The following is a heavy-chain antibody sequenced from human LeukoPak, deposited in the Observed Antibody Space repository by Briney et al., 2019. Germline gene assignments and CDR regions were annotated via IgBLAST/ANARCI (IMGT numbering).Heavy chain of an antibody. J-gene: IGHJ4*02. D-gene: IGHD5-24*01. Sequence: SETLSLTCTVSGGSISSSSYYWGWIRQPPGKGLEWIGSIYYSGSTYYNPSLKSRVTISVDTSKNQFSLKLSSVTAADTAVYYWARDHPDLPQYYYFDYWGKGTRVTVSS. CDR3: ARDHPDLPQYYYFDY. CDR2: IYYSGST. V-gene: IGHV4-39*07. CDR1: GGSISSSSYY.